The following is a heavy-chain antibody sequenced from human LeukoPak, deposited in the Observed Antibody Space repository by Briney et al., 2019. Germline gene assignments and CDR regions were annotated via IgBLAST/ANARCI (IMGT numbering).Heavy chain of an antibody. V-gene: IGHV4-38-2*02. Sequence: SETLSLTCTVSGYSIRSGYYWGWIRQPPGKGLEWIGSIYHSGSTYYNPSLKSRVTISVDTSKNQFSLKLSSVTAADTAVYFCARGPYSYDSSGAFDIWGQGTMVTVSS. CDR3: ARGPYSYDSSGAFDI. CDR1: GYSIRSGYY. J-gene: IGHJ3*02. CDR2: IYHSGST. D-gene: IGHD3-22*01.